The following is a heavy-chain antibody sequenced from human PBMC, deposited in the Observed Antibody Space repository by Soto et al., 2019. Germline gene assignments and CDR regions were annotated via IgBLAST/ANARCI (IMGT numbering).Heavy chain of an antibody. V-gene: IGHV1-18*01. Sequence: ASVKVSFKASGYTFINYGINWVRQAPGQGLEWMGWISAYNGNTKDAQKFQGRVTMTTDTSTSTAYMELTGLRSDDTAVYYCARDMVTFGGVIVSGYWGQGTQVTVSS. J-gene: IGHJ4*02. CDR3: ARDMVTFGGVIVSGY. CDR2: ISAYNGNT. D-gene: IGHD3-16*02. CDR1: GYTFINYG.